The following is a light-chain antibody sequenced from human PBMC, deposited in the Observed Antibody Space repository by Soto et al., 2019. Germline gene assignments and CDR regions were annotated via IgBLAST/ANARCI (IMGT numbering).Light chain of an antibody. CDR3: LHYYDYRT. Sequence: DIQMTQSPSTLSASVGDRVTITCRASQSINSLLAWFQQKPGKAPEILIYKASSLESGVPSRFSGSGSGTESTLTIRSLQTDDYENHYCLHYYDYRTFGQGTKV. CDR2: KAS. CDR1: QSINSL. J-gene: IGKJ1*01. V-gene: IGKV1-5*03.